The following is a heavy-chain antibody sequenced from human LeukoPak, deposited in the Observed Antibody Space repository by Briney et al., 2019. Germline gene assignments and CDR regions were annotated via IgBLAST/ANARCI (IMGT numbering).Heavy chain of an antibody. J-gene: IGHJ4*02. CDR3: ARRAGAYSHPYDY. CDR2: IYSGST. CDR1: GFMFRNHG. V-gene: IGHV3-53*01. Sequence: GGSLRLSCAASGFMFRNHGMNWVRQAPGKGLEWVSFIYSGSTHYSDSVKGRFTISRDNSKNTLYLQMNSLRAEDTAVYYCARRAGAYSHPYDYWGQGTLVTVSS. D-gene: IGHD4/OR15-4a*01.